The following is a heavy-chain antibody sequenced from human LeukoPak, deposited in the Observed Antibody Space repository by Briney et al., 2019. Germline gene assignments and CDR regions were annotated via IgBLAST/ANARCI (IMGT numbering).Heavy chain of an antibody. CDR3: ARATIAAAGILSRFWGNWFDP. J-gene: IGHJ5*02. CDR2: IYYSGST. D-gene: IGHD6-13*01. CDR1: GGSISSYY. Sequence: SETLSLTCTVSGGSISSYYWSWIRQPPGKGLEWIGYIYYSGSTNYNPSLKSRVTISVDTSKNQFSLKLSSVTAADTAVYYCARATIAAAGILSRFWGNWFDPWGQGTLVTVSS. V-gene: IGHV4-59*01.